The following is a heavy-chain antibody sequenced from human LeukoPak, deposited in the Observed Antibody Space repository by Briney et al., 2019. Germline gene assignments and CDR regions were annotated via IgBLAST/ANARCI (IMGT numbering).Heavy chain of an antibody. D-gene: IGHD4-23*01. CDR3: ARLKDYGGNSGVGY. CDR2: INTDGSHI. V-gene: IGHV3-74*01. J-gene: IGHJ4*02. Sequence: AGGSLRLSCAVSGFTFSSYWMLWVRQAPGKGLVWVSRINTDGSHITYADSVKGRFTISRDNVQNTLYLQTHSLRAEDTAVYFCARLKDYGGNSGVGYWGQGTLVTVSS. CDR1: GFTFSSYW.